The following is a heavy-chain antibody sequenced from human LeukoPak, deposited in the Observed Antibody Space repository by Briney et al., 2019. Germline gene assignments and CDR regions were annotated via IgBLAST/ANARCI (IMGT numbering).Heavy chain of an antibody. D-gene: IGHD3-10*01. CDR1: GFTFSSYS. CDR3: ASVLWFGGIFFDY. CDR2: ISSSSSTI. V-gene: IGHV3-48*04. J-gene: IGHJ4*02. Sequence: GRSLRLSCAASGFTFSSYSMNWVRQAPGKGLEWVSYISSSSSTIYYADSVKGRFTISRDNAKNSLYLQMNSLRVEDTAVYYCASVLWFGGIFFDYWGQGTLVTVSS.